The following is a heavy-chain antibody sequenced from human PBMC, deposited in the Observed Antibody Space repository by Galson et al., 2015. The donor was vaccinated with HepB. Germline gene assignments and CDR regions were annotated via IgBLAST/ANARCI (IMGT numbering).Heavy chain of an antibody. J-gene: IGHJ6*02. CDR2: ISAYNGKT. Sequence: SVKVSCKASGYTFTSYGISWVRQAPGQGLEWMGWISAYNGKTNYAQKLQGRVTMTTDTSTSTAYMELRSLRSDDTAVYYCARDYRDVLLWFGELGWSMDVWGQGTTVTVSS. D-gene: IGHD3-10*01. V-gene: IGHV1-18*01. CDR3: ARDYRDVLLWFGELGWSMDV. CDR1: GYTFTSYG.